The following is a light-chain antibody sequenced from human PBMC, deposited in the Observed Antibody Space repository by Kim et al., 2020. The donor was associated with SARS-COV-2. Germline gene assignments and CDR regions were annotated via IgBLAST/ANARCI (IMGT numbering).Light chain of an antibody. CDR1: SSDIGGYNF. CDR3: SSYAGRQNLV. CDR2: EVN. J-gene: IGLJ2*01. V-gene: IGLV2-8*01. Sequence: GQSRTSACTGTSSDIGGYNFVAWYQQPPGKAPKVMIYEVNKRPSGVPDRFSGSKSGNTASLTVSGLQAEDEADYYCSSYAGRQNLVFGGGTQLTVL.